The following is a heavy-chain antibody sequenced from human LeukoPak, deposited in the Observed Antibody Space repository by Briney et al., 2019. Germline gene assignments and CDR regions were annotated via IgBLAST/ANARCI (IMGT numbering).Heavy chain of an antibody. CDR3: ARAAMVGGVMALYLAN. CDR1: GYTFTSYG. D-gene: IGHD3-10*01. J-gene: IGHJ4*02. Sequence: ASVKVSCKASGYTFTSYGISWVRQAPGQGLEWMGWISAYNGNTNYAQKLQGRVTMTTDTSTSTAYMELRSLRSDDTAVYYCARAAMVGGVMALYLANGGQGPLVPVSS. V-gene: IGHV1-18*01. CDR2: ISAYNGNT.